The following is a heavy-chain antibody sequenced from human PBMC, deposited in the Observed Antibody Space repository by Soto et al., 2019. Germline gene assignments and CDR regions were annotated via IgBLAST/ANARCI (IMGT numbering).Heavy chain of an antibody. Sequence: GGSLRLSCAASGFTFDDYAMHWVRQTPGKGLEWVSGISWNSGSVAYADSVKGRFTISRDNAKNSLYLQMNSLRLEDTALFYCAKSSSRGLIYYMDVWGTGTTVTVSS. D-gene: IGHD3-10*01. CDR1: GFTFDDYA. CDR2: ISWNSGSV. J-gene: IGHJ6*03. CDR3: AKSSSRGLIYYMDV. V-gene: IGHV3-9*01.